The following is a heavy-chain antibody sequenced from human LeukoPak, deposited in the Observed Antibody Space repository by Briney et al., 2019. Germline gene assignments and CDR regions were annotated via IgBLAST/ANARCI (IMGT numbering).Heavy chain of an antibody. Sequence: PGGSLRLSCAASGFTFRSYWMSWVRQAPGKGLEWVANIKQDGSEKYYVDSVKGRFTISRDNAKNSLYLQMNSLRAEDTAVYYCAREGDYDILTGYYIRFDPWGQGTLVTVSS. CDR1: GFTFRSYW. D-gene: IGHD3-9*01. CDR3: AREGDYDILTGYYIRFDP. J-gene: IGHJ5*02. V-gene: IGHV3-7*01. CDR2: IKQDGSEK.